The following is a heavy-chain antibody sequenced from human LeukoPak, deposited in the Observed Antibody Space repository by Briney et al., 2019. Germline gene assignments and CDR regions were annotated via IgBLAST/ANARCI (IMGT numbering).Heavy chain of an antibody. V-gene: IGHV4-61*01. CDR3: AREFGYYDILTGYYPTGWFDP. D-gene: IGHD3-9*01. J-gene: IGHJ5*02. CDR1: GGSVSSGSYY. CDR2: IYYSGST. Sequence: SETLSLTCTVSGGSVSSGSYYWSWLRQPPGKGLAWIGYIYYSGSTNYNPSLKSRVTISVDTSKNQFSLKLSSVTAADTAVYYCAREFGYYDILTGYYPTGWFDPWGQGTLVTVSS.